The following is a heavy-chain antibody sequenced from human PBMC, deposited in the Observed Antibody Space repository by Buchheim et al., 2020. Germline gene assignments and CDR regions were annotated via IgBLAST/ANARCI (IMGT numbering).Heavy chain of an antibody. D-gene: IGHD6-19*01. J-gene: IGHJ6*02. CDR2: INPNSGGT. Sequence: QVQLVQSGAEVKKPGASVKVSCKASGYTFTGYYMHWVRQAPGQGLKWMGWINPNSGGTNYAQKFQGWVTMTRDTSISTAYMELSRLRSDDTAVYYCARDQVAGTSWDYYYYGMDVWGQGTT. CDR1: GYTFTGYY. V-gene: IGHV1-2*04. CDR3: ARDQVAGTSWDYYYYGMDV.